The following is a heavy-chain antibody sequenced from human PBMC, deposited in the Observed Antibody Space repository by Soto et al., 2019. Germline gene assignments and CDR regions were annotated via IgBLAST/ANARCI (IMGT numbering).Heavy chain of an antibody. J-gene: IGHJ6*03. CDR1: GGSISSGGYY. Sequence: TLSLTCTVSGGSISSGGYYWSWIRKHPGKGLEWIGYIYYSGSTYYNPSLKSRVTISVDTSKNQFSLKLSSVTAADTAVYYCARRGVPATAIPYYYYMDVWGKGTTVTVSS. D-gene: IGHD2-2*02. V-gene: IGHV4-31*03. CDR2: IYYSGST. CDR3: ARRGVPATAIPYYYYMDV.